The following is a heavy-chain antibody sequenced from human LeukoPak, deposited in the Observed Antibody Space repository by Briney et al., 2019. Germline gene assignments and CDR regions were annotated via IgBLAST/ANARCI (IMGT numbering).Heavy chain of an antibody. V-gene: IGHV4-34*01. CDR1: GGSFSGYY. CDR2: INHSGST. D-gene: IGHD6-6*01. Sequence: SETLSLTCAVYGGSFSGYYWSWIRQPPGKGLEWIGEINHSGSTNYNPSLKSRVTISVDTSKNQFSLKLSSVTAADTAVYYCARGPLYSCSRRLYMDVWGKGTTVTVSS. CDR3: ARGPLYSCSRRLYMDV. J-gene: IGHJ6*03.